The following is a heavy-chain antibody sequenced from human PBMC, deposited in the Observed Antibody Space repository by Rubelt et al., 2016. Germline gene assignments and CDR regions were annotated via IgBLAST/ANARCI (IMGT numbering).Heavy chain of an antibody. CDR2: ISSSSSLI. V-gene: IGHV3-48*01. Sequence: VQLVESGGGVVQPGTSLRLSCAASGFTFSDYVMDWVRQAPGKGLEWVSHISSSSSLIYYADSVKGRFTVSRDNAKNSLYLQMNSLRADDTAVYYCARPWGYWGQGTLVTVSS. CDR3: ARPWGY. J-gene: IGHJ4*02. D-gene: IGHD7-27*01. CDR1: GFTFSDYV.